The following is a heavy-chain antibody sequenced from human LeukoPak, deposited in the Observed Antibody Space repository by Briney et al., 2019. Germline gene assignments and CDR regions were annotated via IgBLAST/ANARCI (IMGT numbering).Heavy chain of an antibody. CDR1: GGSISSGSYY. J-gene: IGHJ6*03. CDR3: ARVGFGELHSQSYYYYYMDV. Sequence: SETLSLTCTVSGGSISSGSYYWSWIRQPAGKGLEWIGRIYTSGSTNYNPSLKSRVTISVDTSKNQFSLKLSSVTAADTAVYYCARVGFGELHSQSYYYYYMDVWGKGTTVTVSS. D-gene: IGHD3-10*01. V-gene: IGHV4-61*02. CDR2: IYTSGST.